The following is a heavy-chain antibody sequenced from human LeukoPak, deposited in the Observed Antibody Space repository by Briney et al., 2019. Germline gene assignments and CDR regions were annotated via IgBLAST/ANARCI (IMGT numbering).Heavy chain of an antibody. J-gene: IGHJ5*02. Sequence: PGGSLRLSCAASGFTFSSYSMNWVRQAPGKGLEWVSSISSSSSYIYYADSVKGRFTISRDNAKNSLYLQMNSLRAEDTAVYYCAREPGIAAAGTVYNWFDPWGQGTPVTVSS. CDR1: GFTFSSYS. CDR2: ISSSSSYI. V-gene: IGHV3-21*01. CDR3: AREPGIAAAGTVYNWFDP. D-gene: IGHD6-13*01.